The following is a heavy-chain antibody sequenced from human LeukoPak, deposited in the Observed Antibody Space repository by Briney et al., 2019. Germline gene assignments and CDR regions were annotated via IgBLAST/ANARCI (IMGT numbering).Heavy chain of an antibody. V-gene: IGHV3-7*01. CDR1: GFTFSSYA. J-gene: IGHJ4*02. Sequence: GGSLRLSCAASGFTFSSYAMSWVRQAPGKGLEWVANIKQDGSEKYYVDSVKGRFTISRDNAKNSLYLQMNSLRAEDTAVYYCARDLGDEYSSSPSGYWGQGTLVTVSS. CDR2: IKQDGSEK. CDR3: ARDLGDEYSSSPSGY. D-gene: IGHD6-6*01.